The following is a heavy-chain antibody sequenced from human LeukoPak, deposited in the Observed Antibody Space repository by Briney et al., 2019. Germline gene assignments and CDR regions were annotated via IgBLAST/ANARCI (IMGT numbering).Heavy chain of an antibody. CDR2: ISSSGSTI. J-gene: IGHJ4*02. Sequence: GGSLRLSCAASGFTFSSYEMNWVRQDPGKGQEWVSYISSSGSTIYYADSVKGRFTISRDNAKNSLYLQMNSLRAEDTAVYYCATGALEATVRLCNDYWGQGTLVTVSS. CDR3: ATGALEATVRLCNDY. V-gene: IGHV3-48*03. CDR1: GFTFSSYE. D-gene: IGHD4-11*01.